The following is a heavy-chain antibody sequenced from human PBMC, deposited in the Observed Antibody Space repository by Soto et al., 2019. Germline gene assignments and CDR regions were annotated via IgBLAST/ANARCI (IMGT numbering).Heavy chain of an antibody. Sequence: SETLSLTCAVYGGSFSGYYWSWIRQPPGKGLEWIGYIYYTGTTNYNPSLKSRVTISVDTSKNQFSLKLSSVTAADTAVYYCARSDGRYWGQGTLVTVSS. CDR1: GGSFSGYY. CDR2: IYYTGTT. J-gene: IGHJ4*02. CDR3: ARSDGRY. V-gene: IGHV4-59*01.